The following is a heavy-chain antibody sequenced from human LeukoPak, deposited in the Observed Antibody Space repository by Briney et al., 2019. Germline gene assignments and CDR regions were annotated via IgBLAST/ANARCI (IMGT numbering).Heavy chain of an antibody. Sequence: ASVXVSCKASGYTFINYGISWVRQAPGQGLEGMGWISPYNGNTNFPQKFQGRVTMTTDTSTSTAHMELRSLRSDDTAVYFCARGGSGGYYWDYWGQGTLVTVSS. V-gene: IGHV1-18*01. CDR1: GYTFINYG. CDR3: ARGGSGGYYWDY. D-gene: IGHD3-22*01. CDR2: ISPYNGNT. J-gene: IGHJ4*02.